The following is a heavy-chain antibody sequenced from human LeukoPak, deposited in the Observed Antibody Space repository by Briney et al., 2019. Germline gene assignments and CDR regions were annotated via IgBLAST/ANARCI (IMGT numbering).Heavy chain of an antibody. CDR2: MNPSGRT. Sequence: SETLSLTCGVYGGSISGFYWNWIRQPPGKGLEWIGEMNPSGRTTYNPSLKSRVSMSLDTSKNQFSLKLSSVTAADTAVYYCARGLKPYCTNGVCYTGDFWGQGTLVTVSP. V-gene: IGHV4-34*01. D-gene: IGHD2-8*01. J-gene: IGHJ4*02. CDR1: GGSISGFY. CDR3: ARGLKPYCTNGVCYTGDF.